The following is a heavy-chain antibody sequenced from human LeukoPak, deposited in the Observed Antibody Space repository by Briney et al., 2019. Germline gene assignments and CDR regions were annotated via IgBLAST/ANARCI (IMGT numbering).Heavy chain of an antibody. CDR3: AKVDSGNYYYFDY. CDR2: ISGSDNST. D-gene: IGHD1-26*01. Sequence: GGSLRLSCVVSGFTFSSYAMSWVRQAPGRGLEWVSVISGSDNSTYYADSVKGRFTISRDNSKNTLYMQMNSLRVEDTAIYYCAKVDSGNYYYFDYWGQGTLVTVSS. J-gene: IGHJ4*02. CDR1: GFTFSSYA. V-gene: IGHV3-23*01.